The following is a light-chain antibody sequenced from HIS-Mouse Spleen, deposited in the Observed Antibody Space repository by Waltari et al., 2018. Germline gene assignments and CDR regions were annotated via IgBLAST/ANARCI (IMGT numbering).Light chain of an antibody. J-gene: IGLJ2*01. CDR1: ALPQKY. Sequence: SYELTQPRSVSVSPGQTARITCSGDALPQKYVYWYQHKSGQAPVLVIYDDSKRPSGIPERFSGSSSGTMATLTISGAQVEDEADYYCYSTDSSGNHRVFGGGTKLTVL. CDR2: DDS. V-gene: IGLV3-10*01. CDR3: YSTDSSGNHRV.